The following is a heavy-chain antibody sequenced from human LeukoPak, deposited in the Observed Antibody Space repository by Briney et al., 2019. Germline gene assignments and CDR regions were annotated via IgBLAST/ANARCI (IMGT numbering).Heavy chain of an antibody. Sequence: PSETLSLTCTVSGASISAYSWSWIRQPPGKGLEWIGHMLYIRSTNYNPSLKSRVTISVDTSKNQFSLKLSSVTAADTAVYYCARFQETYYGSGSYYLDVWGKGTTVTVSS. V-gene: IGHV4-59*01. CDR2: MLYIRST. J-gene: IGHJ6*03. CDR1: GASISAYS. CDR3: ARFQETYYGSGSYYLDV. D-gene: IGHD3-10*01.